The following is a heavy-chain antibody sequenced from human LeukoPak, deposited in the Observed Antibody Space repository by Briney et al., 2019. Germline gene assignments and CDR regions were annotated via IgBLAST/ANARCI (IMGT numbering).Heavy chain of an antibody. Sequence: GASVKVSCEASGYNFVSYGINWVREAPGQGLEWMGWISGYNGNTNYAQNFQGRVTMTTYTSKNTAYMYLRSLRSDDTAVYYCARGGNGYCTGPNCSKRSFFDPWGQGTLVTVSS. CDR1: GYNFVSYG. J-gene: IGHJ5*02. CDR2: ISGYNGNT. V-gene: IGHV1-18*01. D-gene: IGHD2-8*02. CDR3: ARGGNGYCTGPNCSKRSFFDP.